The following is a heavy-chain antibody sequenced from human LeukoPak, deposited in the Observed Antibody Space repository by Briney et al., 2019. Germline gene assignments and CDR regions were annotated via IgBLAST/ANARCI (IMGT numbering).Heavy chain of an antibody. Sequence: ASMKVSCKVSGYTLTELSMHWVRQAPGKGLEWMGGFDPEDGETIDAQKFQGRVTMTEDTSTDTAYMELSSLRSEDTAVYYCATVSLGGRDYYYYYGMDVWGQGTTVTVSS. D-gene: IGHD1-14*01. CDR1: GYTLTELS. CDR3: ATVSLGGRDYYYYYGMDV. CDR2: FDPEDGET. V-gene: IGHV1-24*01. J-gene: IGHJ6*02.